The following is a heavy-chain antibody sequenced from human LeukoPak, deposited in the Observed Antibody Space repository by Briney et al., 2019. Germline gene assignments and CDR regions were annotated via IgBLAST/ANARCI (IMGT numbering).Heavy chain of an antibody. CDR2: IYTSGST. CDR3: ARGHYDFWSGHYSSNAFDI. CDR1: GGSISSYY. D-gene: IGHD3-3*01. Sequence: SSETLSLTCTVSGGSISSYYWSWIRQPAGKGLEWIGRIYTSGSTNYNPSLKSRVTMSVDTSKNQFSLKLSSVTAADTAVHYCARGHYDFWSGHYSSNAFDIWGQGTMVTVSS. V-gene: IGHV4-4*07. J-gene: IGHJ3*02.